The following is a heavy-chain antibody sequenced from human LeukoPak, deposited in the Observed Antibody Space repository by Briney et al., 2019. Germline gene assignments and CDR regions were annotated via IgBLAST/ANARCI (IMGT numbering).Heavy chain of an antibody. V-gene: IGHV3-11*01. CDR1: GFTFSDYY. J-gene: IGHJ4*02. D-gene: IGHD3-10*01. CDR3: AGATYYYGSGSYYSGDY. CDR2: ISSSGSTI. Sequence: GGSLRLSCAASGFTFSDYYMSWIRQAPGKGLEWVSYISSSGSTIYYADSVKGRFTISRDNAKISLYLQMNSLRAEDTAVYYCAGATYYYGSGSYYSGDYWGQGTLVTVSS.